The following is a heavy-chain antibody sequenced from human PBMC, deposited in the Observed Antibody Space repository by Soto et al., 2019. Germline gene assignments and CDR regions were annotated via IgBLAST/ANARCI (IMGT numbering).Heavy chain of an antibody. J-gene: IGHJ4*02. CDR1: GFTFSSYG. Sequence: GGSLRLSCAASGFTFSSYGMHWVRQAPGKGLEWVAVIWYDGSNKYYADSVKGRFTISRDNSKNTLYLQMNSLRAEDTAVYYCARAHYYDSSGSFDYWGQGTLVTV. CDR3: ARAHYYDSSGSFDY. CDR2: IWYDGSNK. V-gene: IGHV3-33*01. D-gene: IGHD3-22*01.